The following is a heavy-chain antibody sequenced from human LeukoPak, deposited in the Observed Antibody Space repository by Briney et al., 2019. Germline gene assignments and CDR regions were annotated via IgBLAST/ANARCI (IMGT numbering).Heavy chain of an antibody. Sequence: GGSLRLSCAASGFTFSSCEMNWVRQAPGKGLEWVSYISSSGSTIYYADSVKGRFTISRDNAKNSLYLQMNSLRAEDTAVYYCARAYGVGFDYWGQGTLVTVSP. CDR1: GFTFSSCE. V-gene: IGHV3-48*03. CDR3: ARAYGVGFDY. CDR2: ISSSGSTI. D-gene: IGHD4-17*01. J-gene: IGHJ4*02.